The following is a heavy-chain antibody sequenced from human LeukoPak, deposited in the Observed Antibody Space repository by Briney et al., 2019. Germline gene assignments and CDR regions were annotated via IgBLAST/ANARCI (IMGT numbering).Heavy chain of an antibody. Sequence: GGSLRLSCTASGFTFSTCGMTWVRQAPGKGLEWVSSISGNDDGTYYADSVKGRFAISRDNAKNTLYLQMNSLRAEDTAVYYCARDPGFDYWGQGTLVTVSS. CDR2: ISGNDDGT. CDR1: GFTFSTCG. J-gene: IGHJ4*02. V-gene: IGHV3-23*01. CDR3: ARDPGFDY.